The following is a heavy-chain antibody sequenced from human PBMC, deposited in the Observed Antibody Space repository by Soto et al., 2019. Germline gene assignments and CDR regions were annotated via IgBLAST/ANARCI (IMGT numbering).Heavy chain of an antibody. V-gene: IGHV3-23*01. Sequence: GGSLRLSCAASGFIFSSYAMSWVRQAPGKGLEWVSAISGSGGSTYYADSVKGRFTISRDNSKNTLYLQMNSLRAEDTAVYYCAKDPVNYDFWSGPYYYYGMDVWGQGTTVTVSS. CDR1: GFIFSSYA. CDR2: ISGSGGST. CDR3: AKDPVNYDFWSGPYYYYGMDV. D-gene: IGHD3-3*01. J-gene: IGHJ6*02.